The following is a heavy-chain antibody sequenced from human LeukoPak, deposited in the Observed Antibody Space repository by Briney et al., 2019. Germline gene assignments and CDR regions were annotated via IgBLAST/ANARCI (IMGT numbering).Heavy chain of an antibody. CDR3: ARNYYDFWSGYSDAFDI. V-gene: IGHV4-39*07. CDR2: IYSGGTT. CDR1: GGSISSSHYY. D-gene: IGHD3-3*01. Sequence: PSETLSLTCTVSGGSISSSHYYWGWIRQPPGKGLEWIGSIYSGGTTSYSPSLESRVTISVDTSKNQFSLKLSSVTAADTAVYYCARNYYDFWSGYSDAFDIWGQGTMVTVSS. J-gene: IGHJ3*02.